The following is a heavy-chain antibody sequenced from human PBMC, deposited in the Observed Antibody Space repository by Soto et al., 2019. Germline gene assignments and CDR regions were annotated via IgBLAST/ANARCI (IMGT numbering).Heavy chain of an antibody. Sequence: LSLTCTVSGGSISSSSYYWGWIRQPPGKGLEWIGSIYYSGSTYYNPSLKSRVTISVDTSKNQFSLKLSSVTAADTAVYYCARLGYQLLYSDYWGQGTLVTASS. CDR3: ARLGYQLLYSDY. J-gene: IGHJ4*02. CDR1: GGSISSSSYY. CDR2: IYYSGST. D-gene: IGHD2-2*01. V-gene: IGHV4-39*01.